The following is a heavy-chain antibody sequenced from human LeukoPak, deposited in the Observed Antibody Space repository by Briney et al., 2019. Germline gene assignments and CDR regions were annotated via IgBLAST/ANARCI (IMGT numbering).Heavy chain of an antibody. J-gene: IGHJ4*02. CDR3: AKVLGIGELFAFDY. V-gene: IGHV3-30*18. Sequence: GGSLRLSCAASGFTFSSYGMHWVRQAPGKGLEWVAVISYDGSNKYYADSVKGRFTISRGNSKNTLYLQMNSLRAEDTAVYYCAKVLGIGELFAFDYWGQGTLVTVSS. CDR2: ISYDGSNK. CDR1: GFTFSSYG. D-gene: IGHD3-10*01.